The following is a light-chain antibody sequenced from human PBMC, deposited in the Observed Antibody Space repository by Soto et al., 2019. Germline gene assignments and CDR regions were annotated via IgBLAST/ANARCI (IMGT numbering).Light chain of an antibody. Sequence: DVVMTHSPLSLPVTLGPPASLLCRCCRSLVYSDGNTYLNWFHQRPGQSPRRXLYKVSNRDSGVPDRFSGSGSGTDFTLKISRVEAEDVGVYYCMQGTYWPPWTLCQGTKVDIK. J-gene: IGKJ1*01. CDR2: KVS. CDR1: RSLVYSDGNTY. V-gene: IGKV2-30*01. CDR3: MQGTYWPPWT.